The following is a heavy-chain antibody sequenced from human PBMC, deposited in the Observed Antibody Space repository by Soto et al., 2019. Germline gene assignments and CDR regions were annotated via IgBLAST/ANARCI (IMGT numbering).Heavy chain of an antibody. V-gene: IGHV1-18*01. J-gene: IGHJ3*02. Sequence: ASVKVSCKASGYTYTSYGISWVRQAPGQRLEWMGWISADNGNTNYSQKFQGRATITRDTSASTAYMELSSLRSEDTAVYYCATTVSITGTTDAFDIWGQGTMVTVS. CDR1: GYTYTSYG. CDR2: ISADNGNT. D-gene: IGHD1-20*01. CDR3: ATTVSITGTTDAFDI.